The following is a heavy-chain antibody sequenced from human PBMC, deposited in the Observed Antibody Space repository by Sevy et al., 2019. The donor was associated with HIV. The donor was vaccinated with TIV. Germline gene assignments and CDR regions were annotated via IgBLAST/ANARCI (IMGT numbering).Heavy chain of an antibody. CDR3: ARAPSGSQGPGQYFQH. V-gene: IGHV1-18*01. Sequence: ASVKVSCKASGYTFNSYVITWVRQAPGQGLEWMGKISGYNGDTKYGQKFQGRVTMTTDPSTSTAYMELRSLKSDDTAVYYGARAPSGSQGPGQYFQHWGQGTLVTVSS. CDR2: ISGYNGDT. CDR1: GYTFNSYV. D-gene: IGHD1-26*01. J-gene: IGHJ1*01.